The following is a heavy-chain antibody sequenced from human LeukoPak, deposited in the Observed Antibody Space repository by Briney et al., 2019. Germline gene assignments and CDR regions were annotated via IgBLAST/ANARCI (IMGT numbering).Heavy chain of an antibody. Sequence: GTSLRLSCAASGFTFSRYGMHWVRQAPGKGLEWVAVISNDGKNETYADSVKGRFTISRDTSRNTVSLQMHSLTPEDTAVYYCVRGDPHFSYNNDWYGKKFDYWGQGTLVTVSS. J-gene: IGHJ4*02. D-gene: IGHD6-19*01. CDR3: VRGDPHFSYNNDWYGKKFDY. CDR1: GFTFSRYG. V-gene: IGHV3-30*04. CDR2: ISNDGKNE.